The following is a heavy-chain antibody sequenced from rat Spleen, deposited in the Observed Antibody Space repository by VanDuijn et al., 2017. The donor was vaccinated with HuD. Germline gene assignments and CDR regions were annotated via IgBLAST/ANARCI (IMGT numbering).Heavy chain of an antibody. Sequence: EVQLVESGGGLVQPGRSLKLSCTASGLTVDTYGMAWVRQTPTKGLEWVASISAGGADTYYRDSVKGRFTISRDNAKSTLYLQMDSLRSEDTATYFCGRHYYYGQLGVMDAWGQGASVTVSS. CDR2: ISAGGADT. D-gene: IGHD1-12*02. V-gene: IGHV5S13*01. CDR1: GLTVDTYG. CDR3: GRHYYYGQLGVMDA. J-gene: IGHJ4*01.